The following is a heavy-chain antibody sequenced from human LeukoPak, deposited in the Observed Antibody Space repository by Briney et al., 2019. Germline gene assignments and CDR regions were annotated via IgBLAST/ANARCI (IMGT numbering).Heavy chain of an antibody. CDR3: AKDVDTAMAL. V-gene: IGHV3-30*18. Sequence: GGSLRLSCAASGFTSNNYPMHWVRQAPGKGLEWVAIISYDGNDKYYADSVRGRFAISRDKSKSSLYLQMNSLRAEDTAVYYCAKDVDTAMALGGQGTLVTVSS. D-gene: IGHD5-18*01. J-gene: IGHJ4*02. CDR2: ISYDGNDK. CDR1: GFTSNNYP.